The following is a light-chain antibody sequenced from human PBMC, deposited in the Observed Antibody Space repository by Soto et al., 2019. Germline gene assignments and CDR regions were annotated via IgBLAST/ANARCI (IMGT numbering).Light chain of an antibody. CDR1: GRDVGGYNY. V-gene: IGLV2-14*01. CDR2: DVS. CDR3: SSYTSSSTLV. Sequence: QSVLTQPASVSGSPGQSITLSFAGTGRDVGGYNYVSWYQQHPGKAPKLMIYDVSNRPSGVSNRFSGSNSGNTASLTISGLQAEDEADYYCSSYTSSSTLVFGGGTKVTVL. J-gene: IGLJ2*01.